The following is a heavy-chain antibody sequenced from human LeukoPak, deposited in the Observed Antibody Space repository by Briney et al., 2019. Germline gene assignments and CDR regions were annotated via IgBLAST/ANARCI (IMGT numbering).Heavy chain of an antibody. Sequence: PGGSLRLSCAASGFTFSNYAMTWVRQAPGKGLEWVSAISGSGGSTYYADSVKGRFTISRDSSRNTLYLQMSSLRAEDTAVYYCAKCRVGSTNDAFDIWGQGTMVTVSS. J-gene: IGHJ3*02. CDR1: GFTFSNYA. CDR2: ISGSGGST. V-gene: IGHV3-23*01. D-gene: IGHD1-26*01. CDR3: AKCRVGSTNDAFDI.